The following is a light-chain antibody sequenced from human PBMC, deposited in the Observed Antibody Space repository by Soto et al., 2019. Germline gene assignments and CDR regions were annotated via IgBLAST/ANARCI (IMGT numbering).Light chain of an antibody. CDR2: STN. V-gene: IGLV8-61*01. CDR3: MLYMGGGLVV. Sequence: QAVVTQEPSFSGSPGGTVTLTCGLTSGSVSTTYYPSWYHQTPGQAPRTLIYSTNIRSSGVPDPFSVSILGIKAALTITGAQADDESDYHCMLYMGGGLVVFGGGTKVTVL. J-gene: IGLJ2*01. CDR1: SGSVSTTYY.